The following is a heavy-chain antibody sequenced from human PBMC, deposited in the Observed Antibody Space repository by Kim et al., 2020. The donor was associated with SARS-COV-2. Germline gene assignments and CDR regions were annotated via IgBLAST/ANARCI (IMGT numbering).Heavy chain of an antibody. Sequence: GGSLRLSCAVSGFTFSDHYMDWVRQAPGKRLEWLGRSRDKANNYVTEYAPSVKGRFIVSRDNSKNLLYLQLNNLETEDSAVYYCVRGILITHYYFDSWG. CDR3: VRGILITHYYFDS. CDR2: SRDKANNYVT. J-gene: IGHJ4*01. CDR1: GFTFSDHY. V-gene: IGHV3-72*01. D-gene: IGHD1-20*01.